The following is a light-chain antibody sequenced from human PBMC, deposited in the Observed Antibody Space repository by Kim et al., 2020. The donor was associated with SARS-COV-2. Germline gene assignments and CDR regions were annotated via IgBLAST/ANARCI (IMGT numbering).Light chain of an antibody. Sequence: ASTGDRVTITCRASQGISSYLAWYQQKPGKAPKLLIYAASTLQSGVPSRFSGSGSGTDFTLTISCLQSEDFATYYCQQYYSYPITFGEGTRLEIK. V-gene: IGKV1-8*01. CDR3: QQYYSYPIT. CDR2: AAS. J-gene: IGKJ5*01. CDR1: QGISSY.